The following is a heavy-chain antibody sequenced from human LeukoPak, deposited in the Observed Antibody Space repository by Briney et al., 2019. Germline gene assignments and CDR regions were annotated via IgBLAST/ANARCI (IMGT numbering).Heavy chain of an antibody. V-gene: IGHV1-18*01. CDR1: GYTFTIYG. Sequence: GASVKVSSKASGYTFTIYGISWVRQAPGQGLEWMGWISAYNGDTNYAQKFQGRVTMTTDTSTSTGYMELRSLRSDDTAVYYCARSSKQWLDRWGQGTLVTVSS. J-gene: IGHJ4*02. CDR3: ARSSKQWLDR. CDR2: ISAYNGDT. D-gene: IGHD6-19*01.